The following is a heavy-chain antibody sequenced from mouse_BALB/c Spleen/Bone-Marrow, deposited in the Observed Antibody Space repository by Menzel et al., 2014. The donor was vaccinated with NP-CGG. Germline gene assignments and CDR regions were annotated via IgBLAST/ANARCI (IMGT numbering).Heavy chain of an antibody. V-gene: IGHV1-7*01. CDR1: GYTFTNYW. D-gene: IGHD1-1*01. CDR2: INPSTGYT. CDR3: TRRAYGGSYGFAY. J-gene: IGHJ3*01. Sequence: VKLQESGAELAKPGASVKMSCKASGYTFTNYWMHWVKQRPGQGLEWIGYINPSTGYTGYNQKFKDKATLTADKSSSTAYMQLSSLTSEDSSVFYCTRRAYGGSYGFAYWGQGTLVTVSA.